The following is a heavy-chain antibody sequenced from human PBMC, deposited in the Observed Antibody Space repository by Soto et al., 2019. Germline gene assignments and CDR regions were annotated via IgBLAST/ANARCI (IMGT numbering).Heavy chain of an antibody. CDR2: IWSAGLI. CDR3: DREAPMDV. V-gene: IGHV3-53*02. J-gene: IGHJ6*02. Sequence: DVQLVETGGELIQPGGSLRLSCAASGFTVSSKYMSWVRQAPGKGLEWISVIWSAGLIYYADSVRGRFTISRDISKNILYLEMTSLRADDTAVYYCDREAPMDVWGQGTTVTVAS. CDR1: GFTVSSKY.